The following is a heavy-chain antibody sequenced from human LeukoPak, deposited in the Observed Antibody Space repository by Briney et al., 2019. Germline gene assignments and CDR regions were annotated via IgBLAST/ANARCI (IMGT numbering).Heavy chain of an antibody. CDR1: GRSISSYY. Sequence: PSETLSLTCTVSGRSISSYYWSWIRQPPGKGLEWIGYIYYSGSTNYNPSLKSRVTISVDTSKNQFSLKLSSVTAADTAVYYCATRRIAVAAPFDFWGQGTLVTVSS. CDR3: ATRRIAVAAPFDF. J-gene: IGHJ4*02. CDR2: IYYSGST. D-gene: IGHD6-19*01. V-gene: IGHV4-59*01.